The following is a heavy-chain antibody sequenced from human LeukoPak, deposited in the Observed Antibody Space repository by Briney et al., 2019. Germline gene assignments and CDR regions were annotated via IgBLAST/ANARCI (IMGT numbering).Heavy chain of an antibody. Sequence: GGSLRLSCAASGFTFSSYWMSWVRQAPGKGLEWVANIKQDGSEKYYVDSVKGRFTISRDNAKNSLYLQMNSLRAEDTAVYYCARVGVFEVVVAATSTPDAFDIWGQGTMVTVSS. CDR2: IKQDGSEK. D-gene: IGHD2-15*01. CDR1: GFTFSSYW. V-gene: IGHV3-7*01. CDR3: ARVGVFEVVVAATSTPDAFDI. J-gene: IGHJ3*02.